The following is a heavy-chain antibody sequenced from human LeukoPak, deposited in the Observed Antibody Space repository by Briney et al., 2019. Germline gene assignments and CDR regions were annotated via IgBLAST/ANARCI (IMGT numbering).Heavy chain of an antibody. Sequence: KPSETLSLTCTVSGGSISSYYWSWIRQPPGKGLDCIGYIYYSGSTNYNPSLKSRVTISVDTSKNQFSLKLSSVTAADTAVYYCARTTVTFDYWGQGTLVTVSS. CDR1: GGSISSYY. J-gene: IGHJ4*02. CDR3: ARTTVTFDY. V-gene: IGHV4-59*01. D-gene: IGHD4-11*01. CDR2: IYYSGST.